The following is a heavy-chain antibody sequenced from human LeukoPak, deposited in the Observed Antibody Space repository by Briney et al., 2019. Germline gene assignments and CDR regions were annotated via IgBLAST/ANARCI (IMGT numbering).Heavy chain of an antibody. Sequence: GGSLRLSCAASGFTFSSYSMNWVRQAPGKGLEWVSSISSSSSYIYYADSVKGRFTISRDNAKNSLYLQMSSLRAEDTAVYYCARAARYYDILTGHYGFDYWGQGTLVTVSS. CDR2: ISSSSSYI. CDR1: GFTFSSYS. CDR3: ARAARYYDILTGHYGFDY. J-gene: IGHJ4*02. V-gene: IGHV3-21*01. D-gene: IGHD3-9*01.